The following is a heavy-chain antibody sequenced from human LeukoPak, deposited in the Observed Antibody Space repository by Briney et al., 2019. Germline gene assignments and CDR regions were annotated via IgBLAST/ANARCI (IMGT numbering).Heavy chain of an antibody. J-gene: IGHJ6*03. D-gene: IGHD4-17*01. CDR1: GFTVSSNY. V-gene: IGHV3-53*01. Sequence: GGSLRLSCAASGFTVSSNYMSWVRQAPGKGLEGVSVIYSGGSTYYADSVKGRFTISRDNSKNTLYLRMNSLRAEDTAVYYCARGSPEILRSYYYYYMDVWGKGTTVTVSS. CDR3: ARGSPEILRSYYYYYMDV. CDR2: IYSGGST.